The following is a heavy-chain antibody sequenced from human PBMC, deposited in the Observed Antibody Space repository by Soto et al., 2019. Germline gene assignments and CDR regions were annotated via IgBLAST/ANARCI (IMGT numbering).Heavy chain of an antibody. J-gene: IGHJ6*02. V-gene: IGHV3-30*18. CDR1: GFSFKDYG. CDR3: AKDRYGSTDYYYYGMDV. D-gene: IGHD3-16*02. CDR2: ISYDRSKK. Sequence: PGGSLRLSCVASGFSFKDYGVHWVRQAPGKGLEWVALISYDRSKKYYADSVKGRFTISRDNSKNTLYMQMDSLRPEDTALYYCAKDRYGSTDYYYYGMDVWGQGTTVTVSS.